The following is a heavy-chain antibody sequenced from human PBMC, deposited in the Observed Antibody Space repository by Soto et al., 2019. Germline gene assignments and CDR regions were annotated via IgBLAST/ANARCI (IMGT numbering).Heavy chain of an antibody. CDR3: AKLIVSATGT. CDR1: GFTFTTYA. V-gene: IGHV3-23*01. D-gene: IGHD2-15*01. Sequence: EEQLLESGGGLVQPGGSLRLSCVASGFTFTTYAMTWVRQAPGKGLEWVSSVDNSGRVTFYADSVKGRFTISRDNSRNTLYLQMNSLRVEDTAVYYCAKLIVSATGTWVQGALVTVSS. CDR2: VDNSGRVT. J-gene: IGHJ5*02.